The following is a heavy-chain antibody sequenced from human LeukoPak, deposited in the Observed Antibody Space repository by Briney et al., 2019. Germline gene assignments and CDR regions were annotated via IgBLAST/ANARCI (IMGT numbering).Heavy chain of an antibody. CDR1: GGTFSSYA. CDR3: ARVRDSSSWYYFDY. Sequence: GASVKVSCKASGGTFSSYAISWVRQAPGQGLEWMGRIIPIFGTANYAQKFQSRVTITTDESTSTAYMELSSLRSEDTAVYYCARVRDSSSWYYFDYWGQGTLVTVSS. CDR2: IIPIFGTA. D-gene: IGHD6-13*01. V-gene: IGHV1-69*05. J-gene: IGHJ4*02.